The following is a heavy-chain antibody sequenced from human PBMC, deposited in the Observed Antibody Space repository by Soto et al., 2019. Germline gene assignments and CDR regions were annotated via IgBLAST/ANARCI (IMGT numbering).Heavy chain of an antibody. CDR1: GCIFSSYG. D-gene: IGHD1-1*01. Sequence: PGGSLRLFCAASGCIFSSYGMHCVRQAPGKGLEWVAVISYDGINKYYSDSVKGGFTISRDNSKNTLYLQMNSLRAEDTAVYYCAKSVYNWNDGFFDYWGQGTLVTVSS. V-gene: IGHV3-30*18. CDR2: ISYDGINK. J-gene: IGHJ4*02. CDR3: AKSVYNWNDGFFDY.